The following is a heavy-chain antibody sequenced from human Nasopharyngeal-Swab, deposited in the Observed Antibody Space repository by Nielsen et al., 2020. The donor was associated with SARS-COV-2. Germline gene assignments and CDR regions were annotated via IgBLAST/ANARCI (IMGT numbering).Heavy chain of an antibody. CDR3: AKTFLTAPRTYDY. Sequence: GGSLRLSCAASGFNFASFAMTWVRQAPGKGLEWVSTIGTSDDTYYTDSVKGRFAISRDNSKNKVYLQMDSLRPDDTALYYCAKTFLTAPRTYDYWGQATLVTVSS. D-gene: IGHD2/OR15-2a*01. J-gene: IGHJ4*02. CDR1: GFNFASFA. V-gene: IGHV3-23*01. CDR2: IGTSDDT.